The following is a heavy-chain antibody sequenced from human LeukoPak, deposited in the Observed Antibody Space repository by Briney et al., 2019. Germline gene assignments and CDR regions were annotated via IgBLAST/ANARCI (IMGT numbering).Heavy chain of an antibody. CDR2: ISSNGDNT. J-gene: IGHJ4*02. V-gene: IGHV3-64D*06. CDR1: GFTFSTYV. CDR3: VRGTGY. Sequence: GGSLRLSCSVSGFTFSTYVMHWVRQAPGKGLEYVSAISSNGDNTYYADSAKGRFTISRDNSKNTLYLQMSSLRPDDTAVYFCVRGTGYWGQGTLVTVSS.